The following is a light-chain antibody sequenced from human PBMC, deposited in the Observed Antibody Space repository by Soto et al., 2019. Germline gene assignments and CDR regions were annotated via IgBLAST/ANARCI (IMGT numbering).Light chain of an antibody. Sequence: QSELTQSPSASASLGASVKLTCTLSSGHSSYAIAWHQQQPEKGPRYLMKVNSDGSHGKGDGIPDRFSGSSSGAERYLTISSLQSEDDADYYCQTGGAGILFGGGTKLTVL. J-gene: IGLJ2*01. CDR1: SGHSSYA. V-gene: IGLV4-69*01. CDR3: QTGGAGIL. CDR2: VNSDGSH.